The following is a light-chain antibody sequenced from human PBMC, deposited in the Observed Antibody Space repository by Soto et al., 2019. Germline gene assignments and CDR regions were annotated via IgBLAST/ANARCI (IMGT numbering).Light chain of an antibody. Sequence: EIVLTQSPATLSLSPGERATLSCRASQSVSSYLAWYQQKPGQAPRLLIYDASNRATGIPARFSGSGSGTDFTLTISSLEPEDFAVYYCQQYNIWPPYTFGQGTRWISN. J-gene: IGKJ2*01. V-gene: IGKV3-11*01. CDR2: DAS. CDR1: QSVSSY. CDR3: QQYNIWPPYT.